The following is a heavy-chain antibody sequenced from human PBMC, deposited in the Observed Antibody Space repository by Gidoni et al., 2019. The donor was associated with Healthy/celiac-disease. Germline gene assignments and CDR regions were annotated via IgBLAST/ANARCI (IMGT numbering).Heavy chain of an antibody. CDR2: ISSSSSTL. V-gene: IGHV3-48*01. J-gene: IGHJ4*02. CDR1: GFTFSSYS. CDR3: ARESTSDY. Sequence: EVQLVESGGGLVQPGGSLSLPCAASGFTFSSYSMNWVRQAPGKGLEWVSYISSSSSTLYYADSVKGRFTISRDNAKNSLYLQMNSLRAEDTAVYYCARESTSDYWGQGTLVTVSS.